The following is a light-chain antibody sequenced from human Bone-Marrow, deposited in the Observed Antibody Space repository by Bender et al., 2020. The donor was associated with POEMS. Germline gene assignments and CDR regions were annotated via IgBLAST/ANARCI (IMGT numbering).Light chain of an antibody. CDR3: SSYVGTSQV. J-gene: IGLJ1*01. CDR2: EGT. CDR1: TSTFGL. V-gene: IGLV2-14*02. Sequence: QSALTQPASVSGSPGQSITISCTGTTSTFGLVSWYQQLPGKAPKLIIYEGTERPSGISSRFSGSKSDNRASLTISGLQTEDEADYYCSSYVGTSQVFGTGTKVTVL.